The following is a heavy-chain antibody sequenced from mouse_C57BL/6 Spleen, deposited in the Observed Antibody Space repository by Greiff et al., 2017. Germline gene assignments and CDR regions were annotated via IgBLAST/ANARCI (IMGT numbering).Heavy chain of an antibody. CDR2: ISYDGSN. V-gene: IGHV3-6*01. CDR1: GYSITSGYY. Sequence: EVQLQESGPGLVKPSQSLSLTCSVTGYSITSGYYWNWIRQFPGNKLEWMGYISYDGSNNYNPSLKNRISITRDTSKNQFFLKLNSVTTEDTATYYCARVGDGSSSYYYAMDYWGQGTSVTVSS. CDR3: ARVGDGSSSYYYAMDY. J-gene: IGHJ4*01. D-gene: IGHD1-1*01.